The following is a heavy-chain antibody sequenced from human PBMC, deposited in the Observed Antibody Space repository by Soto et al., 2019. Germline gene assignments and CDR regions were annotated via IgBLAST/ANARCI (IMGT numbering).Heavy chain of an antibody. CDR3: AKAYSGVTGTTLYYFDY. CDR2: ISGSGGST. J-gene: IGHJ4*02. V-gene: IGHV3-23*01. D-gene: IGHD1-7*01. CDR1: GFTFSSYA. Sequence: GGSLRLSCAASGFTFSSYAMSWVRQAPGKGLEWVSAISGSGGSTYYADSVKGRFTISRDNSKNTLYLQMNSLRVEDTAVYYCAKAYSGVTGTTLYYFDYWGQGTLVTVSS.